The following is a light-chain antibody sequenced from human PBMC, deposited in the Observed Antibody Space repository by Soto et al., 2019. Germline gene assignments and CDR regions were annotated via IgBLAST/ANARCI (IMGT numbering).Light chain of an antibody. J-gene: IGLJ3*02. CDR2: RNN. V-gene: IGLV1-47*01. CDR3: ATWDDSLSGRV. Sequence: QSVLTQPPSASETPGQRVTISCSGSSSNIGSNYVCWYQQLPGTAPKLLIYRNNQRPSGVPDRFSGSKSDTSASLAISGLRSEDGADYYCATWDDSLSGRVFGGGTKLTVL. CDR1: SSNIGSNY.